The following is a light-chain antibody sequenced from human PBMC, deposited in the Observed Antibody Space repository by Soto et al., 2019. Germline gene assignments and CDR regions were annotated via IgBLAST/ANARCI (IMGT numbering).Light chain of an antibody. CDR1: SSDVGAYNY. CDR2: EVS. J-gene: IGLJ2*01. CDR3: SSFTSSNTVV. V-gene: IGLV2-14*01. Sequence: QSALTQPASMSGSPGQSITISCTGTSSDVGAYNYVSWYQQHPGKAPKLMISEVSKRPSGVSNRFSGSKSGNTASLTISGLQDEDEAHYYCSSFTSSNTVVFGGGTKVTVL.